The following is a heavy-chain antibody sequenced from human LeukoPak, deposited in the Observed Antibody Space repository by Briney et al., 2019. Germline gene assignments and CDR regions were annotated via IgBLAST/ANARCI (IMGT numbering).Heavy chain of an antibody. D-gene: IGHD6-19*01. J-gene: IGHJ5*02. V-gene: IGHV4-34*01. CDR3: ARDSSIAVAGTVWFDP. Sequence: SETLSLTCAVYGGSFSGYYWSWIRQPPGKGLEWIGEINHSGSTNYNPSPKSRVTISVDTSKNQFSLKLSSVTAADTAVYYCARDSSIAVAGTVWFDPWGQGTLVTVSS. CDR2: INHSGST. CDR1: GGSFSGYY.